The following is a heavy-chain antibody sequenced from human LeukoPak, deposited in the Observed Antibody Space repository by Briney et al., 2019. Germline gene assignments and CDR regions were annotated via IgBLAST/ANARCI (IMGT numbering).Heavy chain of an antibody. CDR3: ARGLSATSRFDY. V-gene: IGHV3-23*01. Sequence: GGSLRLSCAASGFTFSSYAMSWVRQAPGKRLEWVSAIGTSGSLTYYTDSVRGRFTVSRDNSKNTLYLQINSLRDEDTAVYFCARGLSATSRFDYWGQGTLVTVSS. CDR2: IGTSGSLT. D-gene: IGHD2-15*01. CDR1: GFTFSSYA. J-gene: IGHJ4*02.